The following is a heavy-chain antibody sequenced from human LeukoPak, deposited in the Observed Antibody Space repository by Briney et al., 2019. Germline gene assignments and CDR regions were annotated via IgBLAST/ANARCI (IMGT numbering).Heavy chain of an antibody. J-gene: IGHJ5*02. V-gene: IGHV1-69*05. CDR3: AREMYYYDPPGGNLRFDP. D-gene: IGHD3-22*01. CDR2: IIPIFGTA. CDR1: GGTFSSYA. Sequence: SVKVSCKASGGTFSSYAISWVRQAPGQGLEWMGGIIPIFGTANYAQKFQGRVTITTDESTSTAYIELSSLRSEDTAVYYCAREMYYYDPPGGNLRFDPWGQGTLVTVSS.